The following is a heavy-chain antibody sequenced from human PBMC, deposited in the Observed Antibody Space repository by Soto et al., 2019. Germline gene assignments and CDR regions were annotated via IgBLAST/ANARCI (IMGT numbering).Heavy chain of an antibody. CDR1: GYTFTRYT. CDR3: ARGIATGQLDP. J-gene: IGHJ5*02. V-gene: IGHV1-3*01. Sequence: ASVKVSCKASGYTFTRYTMNWVRQAPGQRLEWMGWINPDNGNTKSSQKFQDRVIITRDTSASTAYMDLSSLRSEDTALYYCARGIATGQLDPWGQGTLVTVSS. D-gene: IGHD2-15*01. CDR2: INPDNGNT.